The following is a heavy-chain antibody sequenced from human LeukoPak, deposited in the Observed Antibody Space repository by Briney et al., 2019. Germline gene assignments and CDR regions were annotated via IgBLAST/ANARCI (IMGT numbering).Heavy chain of an antibody. D-gene: IGHD3-10*01. CDR1: GGSISSHY. J-gene: IGHJ5*02. CDR3: ARVQGSVSFDP. V-gene: IGHV4-59*11. Sequence: SETLSLTCTVSGGSISSHYWSWIRQPPGKGLEWIGYIYYSGSTNYNPSLKSRVTVSVDTSKNQCSLKLSSVTAADTAVYYCARVQGSVSFDPWGQGTLVTVSS. CDR2: IYYSGST.